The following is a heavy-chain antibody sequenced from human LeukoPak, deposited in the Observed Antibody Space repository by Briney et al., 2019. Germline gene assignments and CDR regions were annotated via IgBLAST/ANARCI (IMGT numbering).Heavy chain of an antibody. V-gene: IGHV1-8*01. J-gene: IGHJ4*02. Sequence: ASVKVSCKASGYTFTSYDINWVRQATGQGLEWMGWMNPNSGNTGYAQKFQGRVTMTRNTSISTAYMELSSLRSEDTAVYYCAIERGGYCSGGSCFDYWGQGTLVTASS. CDR2: MNPNSGNT. CDR1: GYTFTSYD. D-gene: IGHD2-15*01. CDR3: AIERGGYCSGGSCFDY.